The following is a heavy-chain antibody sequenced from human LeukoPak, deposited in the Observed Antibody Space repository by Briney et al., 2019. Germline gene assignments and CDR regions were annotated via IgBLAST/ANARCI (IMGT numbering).Heavy chain of an antibody. Sequence: GGSLRLSCAASGFTFSSYAMHWVRQAPGKGLEWVAVISYDGSNKYYADSVKGRFTISRDNSKNTLYLQMNSLRAEDTAVYYCARDCRETGYSVIGAFDIWGQGTMVTVSS. CDR3: ARDCRETGYSVIGAFDI. V-gene: IGHV3-30-3*01. J-gene: IGHJ3*02. CDR2: ISYDGSNK. CDR1: GFTFSSYA. D-gene: IGHD6-13*01.